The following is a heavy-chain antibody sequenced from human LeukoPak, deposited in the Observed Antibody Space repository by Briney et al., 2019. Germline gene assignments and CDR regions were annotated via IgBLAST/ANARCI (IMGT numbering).Heavy chain of an antibody. V-gene: IGHV1-8*01. CDR2: MNPNSGNT. Sequence: GASVKVSCKASGYTFTSYDINWVRQATGQGLGWMGWMNPNSGNTGYAQKFQGRVTMTRNSSITTAYMELSSLRSEDTAVYYCARRHGRCSDGSCYDPDYWGQGTLVTVSS. J-gene: IGHJ4*02. D-gene: IGHD2-15*01. CDR1: GYTFTSYD. CDR3: ARRHGRCSDGSCYDPDY.